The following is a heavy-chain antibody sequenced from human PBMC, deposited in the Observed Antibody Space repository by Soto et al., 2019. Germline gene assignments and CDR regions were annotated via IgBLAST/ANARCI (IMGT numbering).Heavy chain of an antibody. J-gene: IGHJ4*02. CDR1: GDTFSTYG. D-gene: IGHD6-13*01. CDR2: ISAYNGDTET. CDR3: AREAAVMAAAGPDY. Sequence: GASVKVSCKASGDTFSTYGISWVRQAPGQGLEWMGWISAYNGDTETNYAQKFQGRVTMTTDTSTSAAYMELRNLRSDDTAVYYCAREAAVMAAAGPDYWGQGTLVTVSS. V-gene: IGHV1-18*01.